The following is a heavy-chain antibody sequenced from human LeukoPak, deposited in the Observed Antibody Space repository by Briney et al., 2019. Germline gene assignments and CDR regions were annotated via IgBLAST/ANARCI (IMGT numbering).Heavy chain of an antibody. J-gene: IGHJ4*02. CDR3: ARERFVYYGSGSYDPFDY. CDR2: ISAYNGNT. CDR1: GYTFTSYG. D-gene: IGHD3-10*01. V-gene: IGHV1-18*01. Sequence: ASVKVSCKASGYTFTSYGISWVRQAPGQGLEWMGWISAYNGNTNYAQKLQGRVTMTTDTSTSTAYMELRSLRSDDTAVYYCARERFVYYGSGSYDPFDYWGQGTLVTVSS.